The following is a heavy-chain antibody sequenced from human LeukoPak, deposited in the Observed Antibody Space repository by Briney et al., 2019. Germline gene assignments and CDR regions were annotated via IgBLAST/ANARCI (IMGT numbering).Heavy chain of an antibody. CDR3: ARDQYSSGWFDY. Sequence: PSETLSLTCTVSGGSISSSSYYWGWIRQPPGKGLEWIGSIYYSGSTYYNPSLKSRVTISVDTSKNQFSLKPSSVTAADTAVYYCARDQYSSGWFDYWGQGTLVTVSS. CDR2: IYYSGST. CDR1: GGSISSSSYY. D-gene: IGHD6-19*01. J-gene: IGHJ4*02. V-gene: IGHV4-39*02.